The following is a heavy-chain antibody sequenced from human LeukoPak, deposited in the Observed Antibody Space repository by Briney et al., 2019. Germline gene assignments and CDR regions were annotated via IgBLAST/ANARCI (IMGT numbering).Heavy chain of an antibody. D-gene: IGHD3-16*01. J-gene: IGHJ5*02. CDR1: GGSISSSSYY. V-gene: IGHV4-39*07. CDR3: ARKGFGNLDSWFDP. CDR2: THHSGTT. Sequence: SETLSLTCTVSGGSISSSSYYWGWIRQAPGKGLEYIGSTHHSGTTYYNPSLKRRVTVSLDTSENQLSLKLSSVTAADTAVYYCARKGFGNLDSWFDPWGQGTLVTVSS.